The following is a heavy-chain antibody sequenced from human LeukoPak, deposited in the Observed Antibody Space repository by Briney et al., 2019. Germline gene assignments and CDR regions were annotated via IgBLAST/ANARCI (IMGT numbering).Heavy chain of an antibody. Sequence: SETLSLTCTVSGGSISSYYWSWIRQPAGKGLEWIGYIYYDGNTYYNPSLKSRVAMSVDTSKNQFSLKLSSVTAVDTAVYFCAKKVAGEGYFDPWGQGTLVTVSS. CDR1: GGSISSYY. V-gene: IGHV4-59*04. J-gene: IGHJ5*02. CDR3: AKKVAGEGYFDP. CDR2: IYYDGNT. D-gene: IGHD5-24*01.